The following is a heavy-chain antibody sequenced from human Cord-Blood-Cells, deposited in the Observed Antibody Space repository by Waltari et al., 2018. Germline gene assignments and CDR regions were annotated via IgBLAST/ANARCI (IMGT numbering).Heavy chain of an antibody. D-gene: IGHD4-17*01. CDR3: ASPGYGGNSGGFDY. J-gene: IGHJ4*02. CDR1: GGTFSSYA. V-gene: IGHV1-69*01. Sequence: QVQLVQSGAEVKKPGSSVKVSCKASGGTFSSYAISWVRQAPGQGPAWMGGVIPIFGTASSAQKFQGRVTITADESTGTAYMELSSLRSEDTAVYYWASPGYGGNSGGFDYWGQGTLVTVSS. CDR2: VIPIFGTA.